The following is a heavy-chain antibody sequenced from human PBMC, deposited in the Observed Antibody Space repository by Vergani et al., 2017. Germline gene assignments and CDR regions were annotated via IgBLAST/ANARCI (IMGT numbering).Heavy chain of an antibody. CDR2: ISAYNGNT. J-gene: IGHJ3*02. Sequence: QVQLVQSGAEVKKPGASVKVSCKASGYTFTSYGISWVRQAPGQGLEWMGWISAYNGNTNYAQKLQGRVTMTTDTSTSTAYMELSSLRSEDTAVYYCAADSDSSGYRDAFDIWGQGTMVTVSS. D-gene: IGHD3-22*01. CDR3: AADSDSSGYRDAFDI. CDR1: GYTFTSYG. V-gene: IGHV1-18*01.